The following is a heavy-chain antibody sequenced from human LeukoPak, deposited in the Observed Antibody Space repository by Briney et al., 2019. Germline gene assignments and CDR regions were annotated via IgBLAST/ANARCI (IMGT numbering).Heavy chain of an antibody. CDR3: ARENRAEYDILTGGPMDV. J-gene: IGHJ6*03. D-gene: IGHD3-9*01. CDR2: ISSSSSYI. CDR1: GFTFSSYS. Sequence: SGGSLRLSCAASGFTFSSYSMNWVRQAPGKGLEWVSSISSSSSYIYYADSVKGRFTISRDNAKNSLYLQMNSLRSEDTAVYYCARENRAEYDILTGGPMDVWGKGTTVTISS. V-gene: IGHV3-21*04.